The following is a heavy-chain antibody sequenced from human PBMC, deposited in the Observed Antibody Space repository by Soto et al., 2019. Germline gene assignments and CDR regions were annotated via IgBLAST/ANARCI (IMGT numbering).Heavy chain of an antibody. CDR3: ARSLFMVAPDNDPFDY. CDR1: GFPFSSYA. Sequence: VQLLESGGSLVQPGGSLTLSCAASGFPFSSYAMSWVRQTPEKGLEWVAAISGGGNDRYYADFVKGRFTFSRDNSRNRRYLQMNSLRADDTAMYFCARSLFMVAPDNDPFDYGGQGTLVTVSS. CDR2: ISGGGNDR. V-gene: IGHV3-23*01. D-gene: IGHD5-12*01. J-gene: IGHJ4*02.